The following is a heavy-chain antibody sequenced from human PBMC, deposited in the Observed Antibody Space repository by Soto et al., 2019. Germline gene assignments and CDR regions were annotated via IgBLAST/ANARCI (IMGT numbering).Heavy chain of an antibody. CDR2: ISVSGGST. V-gene: IGHV3-23*01. J-gene: IGHJ3*02. CDR1: IFTFSNYS. D-gene: IGHD5-12*01. CDR3: AKRIGYDWGLGHAFDM. Sequence: QPGGSLRLSCAASIFTFSNYSMSWVRQAPGKGPEWVSVISVSGGSTYYADSVKGRFTISRDNSKNTLYLQMSSLRAEEPAVYFCAKRIGYDWGLGHAFDMWGQGTMVTVSS.